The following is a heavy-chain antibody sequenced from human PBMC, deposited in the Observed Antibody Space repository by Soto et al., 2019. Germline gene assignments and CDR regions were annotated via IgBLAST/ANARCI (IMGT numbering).Heavy chain of an antibody. J-gene: IGHJ4*02. CDR3: ARSHIVPRLFMYPYDY. D-gene: IGHD5-12*01. V-gene: IGHV4-39*01. CDR2: IYYSGTT. Sequence: PSETLSLTCTVSGDSIMRDSYYWNWIRQHPGKGLEWIGYIYYSGTTAYNPSLKSRVTISVDTSKNQFSLRLSSVTAADTAVYYCARSHIVPRLFMYPYDYWGQGTLVTVSS. CDR1: GDSIMRDSYY.